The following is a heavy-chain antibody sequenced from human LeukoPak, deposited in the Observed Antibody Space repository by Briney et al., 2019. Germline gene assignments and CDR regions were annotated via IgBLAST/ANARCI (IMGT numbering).Heavy chain of an antibody. V-gene: IGHV3-48*03. Sequence: PGGSLRLSCAASGFTFSSYEMNWVRQAPGKGLEWVSYISSSGSTIYYADSVKGRFTISIDNAKNSLYLQMNSLRAEDAAVYYCARNLNGGYYDFLTGYYNYYYMDVWGKGTTVTISS. CDR2: ISSSGSTI. D-gene: IGHD3-9*01. CDR1: GFTFSSYE. J-gene: IGHJ6*03. CDR3: ARNLNGGYYDFLTGYYNYYYMDV.